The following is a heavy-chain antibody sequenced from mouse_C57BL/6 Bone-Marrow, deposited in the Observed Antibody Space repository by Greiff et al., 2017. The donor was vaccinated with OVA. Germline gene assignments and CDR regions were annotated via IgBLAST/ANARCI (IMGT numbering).Heavy chain of an antibody. D-gene: IGHD1-1*01. Sequence: QVQLQQSGAELMKPGASVTLSCKATGYTFTGYWLEWVKQRPGHGLEWIGEILPGSGSTNYTEKFKGKATFTADTSSNTAYMQLSSLTTEDSAIYYGGGEDLLLFGSSYGFADWGKGTLVTVSA. J-gene: IGHJ3*01. V-gene: IGHV1-9*01. CDR3: GGEDLLLFGSSYGFAD. CDR2: ILPGSGST. CDR1: GYTFTGYW.